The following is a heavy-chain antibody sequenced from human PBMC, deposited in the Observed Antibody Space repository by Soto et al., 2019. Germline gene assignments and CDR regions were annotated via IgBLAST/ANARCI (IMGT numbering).Heavy chain of an antibody. V-gene: IGHV2-5*02. CDR1: GFSLNTGGLG. Sequence: QITLKESGPTLVKPTQTLTLTCSFSGFSLNTGGLGVGWIRQPPGKALEWLALIYWDGDKRYSPSLQSRLSITTDTSNNQLVLTMTNMDPVDTATYYLVHSRCGGDWLRSYSSPYYYGMDVWGQGNTVTVSS. CDR3: VHSRCGGDWLRSYSSPYYYGMDV. J-gene: IGHJ6*02. CDR2: IYWDGDK. D-gene: IGHD2-21*02.